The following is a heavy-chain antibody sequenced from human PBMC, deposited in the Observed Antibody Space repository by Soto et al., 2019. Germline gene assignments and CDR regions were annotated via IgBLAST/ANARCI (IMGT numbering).Heavy chain of an antibody. CDR2: ISGSGDST. V-gene: IGHV3-23*01. CDR1: GFTFNSYA. CDR3: AKEDLERDYFDY. D-gene: IGHD1-1*01. J-gene: IGHJ4*02. Sequence: EVQLLESGGGLVQPGGSLRLSCAASGFTFNSYAMSWVRQAPGKGLEWVSAISGSGDSTSYADSVKGRFTISRDNSKNTLDLQMNSRRAEDTAVYYCAKEDLERDYFDYWGQGTLVTVSS.